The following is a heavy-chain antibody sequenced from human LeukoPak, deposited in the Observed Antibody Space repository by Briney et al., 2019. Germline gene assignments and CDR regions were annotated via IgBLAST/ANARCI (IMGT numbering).Heavy chain of an antibody. CDR2: ISGSGGST. V-gene: IGHV3-23*01. Sequence: PGGSLRLSCAASGFTFSSYAMSWVRQAPGKGLELVSAISGSGGSTYYADSVKGRFTISRDNSKNTLYLQMNSLRAEDTAVYYFAETRYYDFWSGIDNWFDPWGQGTLVTVSS. J-gene: IGHJ5*02. CDR3: AETRYYDFWSGIDNWFDP. CDR1: GFTFSSYA. D-gene: IGHD3-3*01.